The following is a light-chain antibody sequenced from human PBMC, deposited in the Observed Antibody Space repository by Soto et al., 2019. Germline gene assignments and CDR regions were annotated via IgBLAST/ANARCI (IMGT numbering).Light chain of an antibody. V-gene: IGKV3-15*01. CDR1: QSVSSN. CDR3: QQYNNWPET. Sequence: EIVMTQSPATLSVSPGERATISCRASQSVSSNLAWYQQKPGQAPRLLIYGASTRATGISARFSGSGSGTEFTLTISSLQSEDFAVYYCQQYNNWPETFGQGTKWISN. J-gene: IGKJ1*01. CDR2: GAS.